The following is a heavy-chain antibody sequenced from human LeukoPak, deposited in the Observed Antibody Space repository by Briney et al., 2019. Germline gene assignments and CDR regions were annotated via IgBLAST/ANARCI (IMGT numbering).Heavy chain of an antibody. D-gene: IGHD3-16*01. J-gene: IGHJ4*02. CDR2: INKDGSEK. CDR1: GMNNYW. V-gene: IGHV3-7*01. CDR3: ATDLNWVSH. Sequence: PPGESLRLPCIGSGMNNYWMTWVRQAPGKGLESVANINKDGSEKYYLDSVKGRITISRDNIKNSVFSQINSLRAEDTGIYYCATDLNWVSHWGQGTLVTVSS.